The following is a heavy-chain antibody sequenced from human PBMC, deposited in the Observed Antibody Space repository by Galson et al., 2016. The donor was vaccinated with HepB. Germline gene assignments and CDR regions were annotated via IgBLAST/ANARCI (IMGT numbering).Heavy chain of an antibody. CDR2: ISANSGNT. D-gene: IGHD4-11*01. CDR3: ARDVQFRFDY. Sequence: SVKVSCKASGYRFPTYGISWVRQAPGQGLEWLGWISANSGNTIYAQKFQDRVTMTRDTSASTVYMDLRSLRSDDTDVYYCARDVQFRFDYWGQGTLVTVSS. CDR1: GYRFPTYG. V-gene: IGHV1-18*04. J-gene: IGHJ4*02.